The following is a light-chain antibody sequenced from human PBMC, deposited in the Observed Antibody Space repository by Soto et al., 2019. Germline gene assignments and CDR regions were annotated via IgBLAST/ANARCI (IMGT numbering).Light chain of an antibody. V-gene: IGKV1-5*03. CDR1: QSISSW. CDR3: QQYNSYSQT. Sequence: DIQMTQSPSTLSASVGDRVTITCRASQSISSWLAWYQQKPGKAPKLLIYKASSLEGGVPPRFSGSGSGTEFTLTISSLQPDDFATYYCQQYNSYSQTFGQGTKVEIK. CDR2: KAS. J-gene: IGKJ1*01.